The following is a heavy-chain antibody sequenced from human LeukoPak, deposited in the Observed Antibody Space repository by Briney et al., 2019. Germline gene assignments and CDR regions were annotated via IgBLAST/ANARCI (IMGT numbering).Heavy chain of an antibody. D-gene: IGHD3-3*01. CDR2: INPSGGST. CDR1: GYTFTSYY. CDR3: AREFDPWSGYDY. J-gene: IGHJ4*02. V-gene: IGHV1-46*01. Sequence: ASVKVSCKASGYTFTSYYMHWVRQAPGQGLEWMRIINPSGGSTSYAQKFQGRVTMTRDTSTSTVYMELRSLRSDDTAVYYCAREFDPWSGYDYWGQGTLVTVSS.